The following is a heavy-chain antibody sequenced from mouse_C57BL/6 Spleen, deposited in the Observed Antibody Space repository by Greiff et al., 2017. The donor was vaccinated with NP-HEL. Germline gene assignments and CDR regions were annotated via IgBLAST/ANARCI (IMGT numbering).Heavy chain of an antibody. D-gene: IGHD4-1*02. Sequence: EVKLMESEGGLVQPGSSMKLSCTASGFTFSDYYMAWVRQVPEKGLEWVANINYDGSSTYYLDSLKSRFIISRDNAKNILYLQMSSLKSEDTATYYCAREQLGRRAMDYWGQGTSVTVSS. J-gene: IGHJ4*01. CDR1: GFTFSDYY. CDR2: INYDGSST. V-gene: IGHV5-16*01. CDR3: AREQLGRRAMDY.